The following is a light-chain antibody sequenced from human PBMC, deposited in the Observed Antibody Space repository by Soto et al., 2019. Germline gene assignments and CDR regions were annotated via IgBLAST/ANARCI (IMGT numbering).Light chain of an antibody. V-gene: IGKV1-5*03. Sequence: DIQMTQSPSIMSASVGDRVTITGRASQSISNYLAWYQQKPGKAPKLLIYKASSLEGGVPSRFSGSGSGTEFTLTISSLQPDDFATYYCLQYNSFSRTFGQGTKVDIK. CDR3: LQYNSFSRT. CDR1: QSISNY. CDR2: KAS. J-gene: IGKJ1*01.